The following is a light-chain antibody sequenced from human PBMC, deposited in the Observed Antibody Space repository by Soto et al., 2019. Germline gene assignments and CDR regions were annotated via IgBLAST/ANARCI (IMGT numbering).Light chain of an antibody. CDR3: QQFNSSPST. CDR2: AAT. J-gene: IGKJ5*01. CDR1: QSVSSSF. V-gene: IGKV3-20*01. Sequence: VLTQFPVTLPLAPALRATRSCMASQSVSSSFLAWYQQGPSPAPRLLIDAATNTAPGTPNRFSGSGSGTDSTLTISIQDAEDFATYCCQQFNSSPSTFGQGTRLEIK.